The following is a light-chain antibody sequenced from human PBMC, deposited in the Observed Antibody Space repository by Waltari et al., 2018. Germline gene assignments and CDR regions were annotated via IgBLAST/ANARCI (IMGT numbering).Light chain of an antibody. CDR1: QSVLSSF. Sequence: EIVLTHSTGTLSLSTGERATLSCRASQSVLSSFLAWYQQKPGQAPRLLIHGASSRATDIPDRFSGSGSGTDFTLTITKLEPEDFAVYYCQQCGHSPLTFGQGTRLEIK. V-gene: IGKV3-20*01. CDR2: GAS. CDR3: QQCGHSPLT. J-gene: IGKJ5*01.